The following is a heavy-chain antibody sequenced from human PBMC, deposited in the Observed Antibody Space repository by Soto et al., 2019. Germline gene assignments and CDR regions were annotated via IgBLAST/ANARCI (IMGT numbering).Heavy chain of an antibody. CDR3: ARGGRRDWQVAFEI. D-gene: IGHD2-21*02. J-gene: IGHJ3*02. CDR1: REYFSTYF. Sequence: KTSETLSLTCAVSREYFSTYFWHWIRQSPGKGLEWIGEINHTGRSNYNPSLRSRVTMSIDMSRNQFSLKLTSVTAADTAVYYCARGGRRDWQVAFEIWGQGKMVTVSS. V-gene: IGHV4-34*01. CDR2: INHTGRS.